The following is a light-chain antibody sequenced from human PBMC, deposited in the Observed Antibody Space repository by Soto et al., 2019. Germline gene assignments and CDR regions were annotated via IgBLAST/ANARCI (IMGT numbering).Light chain of an antibody. Sequence: EIVLTQSPATRSLSPGERATLSCRASQSVTSFLAWYQQKPGQAPRLLIYDVSSRATGIPARFSGSGSGTDFTLTISSLEPEDFAVYYCQQRSNWPLTFGGGTKVEIK. V-gene: IGKV3-11*01. J-gene: IGKJ4*01. CDR3: QQRSNWPLT. CDR1: QSVTSF. CDR2: DVS.